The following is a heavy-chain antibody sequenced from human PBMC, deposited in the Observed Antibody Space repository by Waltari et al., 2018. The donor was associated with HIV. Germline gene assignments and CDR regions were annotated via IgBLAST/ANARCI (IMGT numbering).Heavy chain of an antibody. D-gene: IGHD3-10*01. CDR3: ARDSSTLGYYYGMDV. CDR1: GGSISSYY. Sequence: QVQLQESGPGLVKPSETLSLTCTVSGGSISSYYWRWIRQPPGKGLEWIGYIYYSGSTNYNPSLKSRVTISVDTSKNQFSLKLSSVTAADTAVYYCARDSSTLGYYYGMDVWGQGTTVTVSS. V-gene: IGHV4-59*01. CDR2: IYYSGST. J-gene: IGHJ6*02.